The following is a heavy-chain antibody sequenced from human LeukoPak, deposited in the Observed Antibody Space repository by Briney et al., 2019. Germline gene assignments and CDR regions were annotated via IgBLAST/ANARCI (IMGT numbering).Heavy chain of an antibody. Sequence: PGESLRLSCAASGFTFKKYWMNWVRQVPGKGLECLANIKEDGSETYHADSVKGRFTISRDNPKNLLFLQINSLRVEDTAVYYCARETPRRGETRDGYRWGQGTLVTVSS. V-gene: IGHV3-7*01. J-gene: IGHJ4*02. CDR1: GFTFKKYW. CDR3: ARETPRRGETRDGYR. D-gene: IGHD5-24*01. CDR2: IKEDGSET.